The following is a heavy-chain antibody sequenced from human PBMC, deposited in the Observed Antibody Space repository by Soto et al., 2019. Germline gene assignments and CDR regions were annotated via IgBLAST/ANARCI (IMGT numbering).Heavy chain of an antibody. CDR1: GGTFSSYA. J-gene: IGHJ4*02. CDR2: IIPIFGTA. D-gene: IGHD1-26*01. CDR3: AREGRWELPHTPFDY. Sequence: QVQLVQSGAEVKKPGSSVKVSCKASGGTFSSYAISWVRQAPGQGLEWMGGIIPIFGTANYAPKFQGRVTITADESTSTAYMELSSLRSEDTAVYYCAREGRWELPHTPFDYWGQGTLVTVSS. V-gene: IGHV1-69*01.